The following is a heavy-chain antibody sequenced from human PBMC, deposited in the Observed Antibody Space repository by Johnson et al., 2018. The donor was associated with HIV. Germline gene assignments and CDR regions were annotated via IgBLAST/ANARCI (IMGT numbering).Heavy chain of an antibody. J-gene: IGHJ3*02. CDR3: ARVRAGRENAFDI. CDR2: ISFDGSNK. V-gene: IGHV3-30*04. D-gene: IGHD1-26*01. CDR1: GFTFSNYA. Sequence: QVQLVESGGGVVQPGRSLRLSCAASGFTFSNYAVHWVRQAPGKGLEWVAVISFDGSNKYYADSVKGRFTISRDNSKNTLSLQMNSPRVDDTAIYYCARVRAGRENAFDIWGQGTMVTVSS.